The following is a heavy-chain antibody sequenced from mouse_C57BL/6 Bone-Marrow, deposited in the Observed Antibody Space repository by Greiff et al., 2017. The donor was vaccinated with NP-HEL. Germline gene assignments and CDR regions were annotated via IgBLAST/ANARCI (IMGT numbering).Heavy chain of an antibody. CDR3: ARKDYDDYDVGDYYAMDY. CDR2: IWSGGST. V-gene: IGHV2-2*01. D-gene: IGHD2-4*01. CDR1: GFSFTSYG. Sequence: QVQLKESGPGLVQPSQRLSITCTVSGFSFTSYGVHWVRQSPGKGLEWLGVIWSGGSTDYNAAFISRLSISKDNSKSQVFFKMNRLQADDTAIYYCARKDYDDYDVGDYYAMDYWGQGTSVTVSS. J-gene: IGHJ4*01.